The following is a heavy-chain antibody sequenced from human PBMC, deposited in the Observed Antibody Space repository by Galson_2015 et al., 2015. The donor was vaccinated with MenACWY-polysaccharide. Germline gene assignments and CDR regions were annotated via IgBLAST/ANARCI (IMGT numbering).Heavy chain of an antibody. J-gene: IGHJ3*02. CDR2: VSASGGST. Sequence: SLRLSCAASGFTFSSYAMSWVCQAPGKGLEWVSGVSASGGSTVYTDSAKGRFTMSRDNSKRSLYLQMNSLRAEDTAEYYCAKDTGPGEYAYSWGAFDIWGRGTMVTVSS. D-gene: IGHD3-16*01. CDR1: GFTFSSYA. V-gene: IGHV3-23*01. CDR3: AKDTGPGEYAYSWGAFDI.